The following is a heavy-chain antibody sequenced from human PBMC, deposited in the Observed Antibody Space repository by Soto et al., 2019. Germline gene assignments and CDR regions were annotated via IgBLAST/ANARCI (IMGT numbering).Heavy chain of an antibody. CDR3: AKDVESGWYEAFDY. V-gene: IGHV3-23*01. J-gene: IGHJ4*02. CDR2: IRSFDYRT. CDR1: GFAFSQYG. Sequence: GGSLRLSCTASGFAFSQYGMSWVRQAPGKGLEWVSSIRSFDYRTNYADSVKGRFTISRDNSKSTLSLQMNSLRAEDTAVYYCAKDVESGWYEAFDYWGPGTLVTVSS. D-gene: IGHD6-19*01.